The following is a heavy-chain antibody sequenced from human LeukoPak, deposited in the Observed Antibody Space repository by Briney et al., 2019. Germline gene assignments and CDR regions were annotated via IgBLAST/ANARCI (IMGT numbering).Heavy chain of an antibody. D-gene: IGHD3-10*01. Sequence: ASVKVSCKASGGTFSSYAISWVRQAPGQGLEWMGGIIPIFGTANYAQKFQGRVTITTDESTSTAYMELSSLRSEDTAVYYCAREMVRGVGYYYYYMDVWGKGTTVTVPS. CDR2: IIPIFGTA. CDR3: AREMVRGVGYYYYYMDV. V-gene: IGHV1-69*05. J-gene: IGHJ6*03. CDR1: GGTFSSYA.